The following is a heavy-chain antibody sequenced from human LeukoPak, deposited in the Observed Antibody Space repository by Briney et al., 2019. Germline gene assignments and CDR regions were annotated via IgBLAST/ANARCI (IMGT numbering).Heavy chain of an antibody. J-gene: IGHJ4*02. CDR1: GGSFSGYY. CDR3: TSWGLDY. D-gene: IGHD7-27*01. CDR2: INHSGST. V-gene: IGHV4-34*01. Sequence: SETLSLTCAVYGGSFSGYYWSWIRQPPGKGLEWIGEINHSGSTNYNSSLKSRVTISVDTSKNQFSLQLNSVTPEDTGVYYCTSWGLDYWGQGTLVTVSS.